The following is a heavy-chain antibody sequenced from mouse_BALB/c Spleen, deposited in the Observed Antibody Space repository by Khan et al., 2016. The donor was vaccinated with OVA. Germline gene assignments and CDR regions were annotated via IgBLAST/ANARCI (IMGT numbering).Heavy chain of an antibody. CDR3: TRGGYGSGFAY. CDR2: VSDGGNET. Sequence: EVELVESGGGLVKPGGSLKLSCAASGFTFSDYYMYWVRQTPEKRLEWVATVSDGGNETSYPDSVKGRFTISRDNAKNNLYLQMNSLKSEDTAIYYCTRGGYGSGFAYWGQGTLVTVSA. J-gene: IGHJ3*01. D-gene: IGHD1-2*01. CDR1: GFTFSDYY. V-gene: IGHV5-4*02.